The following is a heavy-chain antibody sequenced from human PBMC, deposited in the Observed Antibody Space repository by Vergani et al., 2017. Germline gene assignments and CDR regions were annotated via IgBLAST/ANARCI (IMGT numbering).Heavy chain of an antibody. V-gene: IGHV4-31*03. D-gene: IGHD3-3*01. CDR2: IYYSGST. J-gene: IGHJ6*03. CDR3: ASLFCSGYYTGRYMDV. Sequence: QLQLQESGPGLVNPSQTLSLTCTVSGGSIRRGGYYWSWIRQHPGKGLEWIGFIYYSGSTYHNPSLTSRVTISVDTSKNQFSLKLSSVTAADTAVYYCASLFCSGYYTGRYMDVWGKGTMVTVSS. CDR1: GGSIRRGGYY.